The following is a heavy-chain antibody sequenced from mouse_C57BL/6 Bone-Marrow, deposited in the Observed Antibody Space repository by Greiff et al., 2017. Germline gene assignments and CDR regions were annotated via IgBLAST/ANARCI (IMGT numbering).Heavy chain of an antibody. CDR3: ARVMITTGYYFDY. J-gene: IGHJ2*01. Sequence: EVMLVESEGGLVQPGSSMKLSCTASGFTFSDYYMAWVRQVPEKGLEWVANINYDGSSTYYLDSLKSRFIISRDNAKNILYLQMSSLKSEDTATYYCARVMITTGYYFDYWGQGTTLTVSS. V-gene: IGHV5-16*01. CDR1: GFTFSDYY. D-gene: IGHD2-4*01. CDR2: INYDGSST.